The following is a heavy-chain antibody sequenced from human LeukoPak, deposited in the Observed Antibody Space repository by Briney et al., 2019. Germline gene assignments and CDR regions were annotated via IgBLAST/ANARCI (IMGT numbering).Heavy chain of an antibody. Sequence: PVGSLRLSCALSGVTLINFGMSWVRQAPGEGLEWVAGLIGSVVVAKYADSVQGRFTISRDNPKPTLYLQMNSLRAEDTAVYFCAKRGVVIRVFLVGFQQEAYYFDSWGQGALVTVSS. CDR3: AKRGVVIRVFLVGFQQEAYYFDS. J-gene: IGHJ4*02. CDR2: LIGSVVVA. D-gene: IGHD3-10*01. V-gene: IGHV3-23*01. CDR1: GVTLINFG.